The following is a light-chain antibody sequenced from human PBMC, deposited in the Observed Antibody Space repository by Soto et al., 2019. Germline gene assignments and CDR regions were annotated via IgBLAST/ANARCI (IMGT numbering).Light chain of an antibody. J-gene: IGLJ3*02. CDR3: TSFSSTSTPWV. V-gene: IGLV2-14*03. CDR2: DVS. CDR1: RSDIGTYNF. Sequence: QSVLTQPASVSGSPGQSITISCAGTRSDIGTYNFVSWYQQHPGKAPKLIIYDVSDRPSGISNRFSASKSGNTASLTISGLQADDEADYYCTSFSSTSTPWVFGGGTK.